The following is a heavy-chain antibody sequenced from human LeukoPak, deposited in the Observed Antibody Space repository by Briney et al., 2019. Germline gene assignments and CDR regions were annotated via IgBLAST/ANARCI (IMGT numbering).Heavy chain of an antibody. D-gene: IGHD6-6*01. J-gene: IGHJ4*02. CDR3: ARDNEVAGRSFDY. V-gene: IGHV4-59*12. CDR1: GGSISSYY. CDR2: IYYSGST. Sequence: PPETLSLTCTVSGGSISSYYWSWIRQPPGKGLEWIGYIYYSGSTNYNPSLKSRVTMSVDTSKNQFSLKLSSVTAADTAVYYCARDNEVAGRSFDYWGQGTLVTVSS.